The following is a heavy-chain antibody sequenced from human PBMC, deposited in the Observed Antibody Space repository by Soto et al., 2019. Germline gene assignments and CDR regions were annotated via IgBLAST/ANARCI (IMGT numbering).Heavy chain of an antibody. CDR2: ISSSSSYI. J-gene: IGHJ4*02. V-gene: IGHV3-21*01. CDR3: ARINSGWGPLSTYPFDY. D-gene: IGHD6-19*01. CDR1: AFTFSMSA. Sequence: PRGSLLLACAASAFTFSMSAMSWVRQAPGKGLEWVSSISSSSSYIYYADSVKGRFTISRDNAKNSLYLQMKSLRAEDTAVYYCARINSGWGPLSTYPFDYWGQGALVTVSS.